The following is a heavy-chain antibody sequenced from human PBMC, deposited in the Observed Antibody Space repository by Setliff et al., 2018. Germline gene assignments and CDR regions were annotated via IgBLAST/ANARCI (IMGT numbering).Heavy chain of an antibody. CDR1: GYTFNSYG. CDR2: MNPNSGNT. V-gene: IGHV1-8*01. CDR3: ARRVGSVGIQLPDY. Sequence: ASVKVSCKTSGYTFNSYGYSWVRQAPGQGLEWMGWMNPNSGNTGYAQKFQGRVTMTRNTSISTAYMELSSLRSEDTAVYYCARRVGSVGIQLPDYWGQGTLVTVSS. J-gene: IGHJ4*02. D-gene: IGHD5-18*01.